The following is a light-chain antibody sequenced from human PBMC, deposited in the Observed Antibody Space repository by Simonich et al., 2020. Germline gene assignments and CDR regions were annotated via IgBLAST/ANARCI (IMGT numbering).Light chain of an antibody. CDR3: QQRSNWPT. Sequence: EIVMTQSPATLSVSPAERATLSCRASQSVSRYLAWYQQTPGQAPRLLIYDASNRATGIPARFSGSGSGTDFTLTISSLEPEDFAVYYCQQRSNWPTFGPGTKVDIK. CDR1: QSVSRY. J-gene: IGKJ3*01. CDR2: DAS. V-gene: IGKV3-11*01.